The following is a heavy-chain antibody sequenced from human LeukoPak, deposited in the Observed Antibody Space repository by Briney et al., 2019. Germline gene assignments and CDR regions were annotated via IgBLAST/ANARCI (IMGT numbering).Heavy chain of an antibody. CDR1: GYTFTSYG. CDR2: ISAYNGNT. Sequence: ASVKVSCKASGYTFTSYGISWVRQAPGQGLEWMGWISAYNGNTNYAQKLQGRVTMTTDTSTSTAYMELRSLRSDDTAVYYCARESATVTLSYYGMDVWGQGTTVTVSS. J-gene: IGHJ6*02. D-gene: IGHD5-12*01. V-gene: IGHV1-18*01. CDR3: ARESATVTLSYYGMDV.